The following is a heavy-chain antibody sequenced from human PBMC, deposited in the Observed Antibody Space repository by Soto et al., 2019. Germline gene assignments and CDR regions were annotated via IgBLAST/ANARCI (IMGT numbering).Heavy chain of an antibody. CDR1: GYSFTSYW. V-gene: IGHV5-10-1*01. CDR3: ARTHYLTKVTHDAFDI. J-gene: IGHJ3*02. Sequence: GESLKISCKGSGYSFTSYWISWVRQMPGKGLEWMGRIDPSDSYTNYSPSFQGHVTISADKSISTAYLQWSSLKASDTAMYYCARTHYLTKVTHDAFDIWGQGTMVT. CDR2: IDPSDSYT. D-gene: IGHD4-17*01.